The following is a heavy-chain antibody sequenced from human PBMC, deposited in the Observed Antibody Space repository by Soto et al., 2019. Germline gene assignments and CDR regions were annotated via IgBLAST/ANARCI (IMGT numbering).Heavy chain of an antibody. V-gene: IGHV1-69*13. CDR2: IIPIFGTA. Sequence: SVKVSCKASGGTFSSYAISWVRQAPGQGLEWMGGIIPIFGTANYAQKFQGRVTITADESTSTAYMELSSLRSEDTAVYYCARGEWEPTRDVPKYNWFDPWGQGTLVTVS. CDR3: ARGEWEPTRDVPKYNWFDP. CDR1: GGTFSSYA. D-gene: IGHD1-26*01. J-gene: IGHJ5*02.